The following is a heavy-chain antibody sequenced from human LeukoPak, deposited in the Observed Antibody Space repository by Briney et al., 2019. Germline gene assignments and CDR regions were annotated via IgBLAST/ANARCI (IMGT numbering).Heavy chain of an antibody. CDR2: INSDGSST. V-gene: IGHV3-74*01. D-gene: IGHD3-10*01. J-gene: IGHJ4*02. CDR3: ARGPDASGIYRPGDY. CDR1: GFTFSRHW. Sequence: GGSLRLSCAASGFTFSRHWMHWVRQAPGKGLVWVSRINSDGSSTSYAESAKGRFTISRDNANNILFLQMNSLRAEDTAVYYCARGPDASGIYRPGDYWGQGTLVTVSS.